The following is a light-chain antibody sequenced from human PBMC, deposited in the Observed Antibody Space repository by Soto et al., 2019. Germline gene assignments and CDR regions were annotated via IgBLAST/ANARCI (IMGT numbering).Light chain of an antibody. V-gene: IGKV3-15*01. CDR1: HSVGTN. Sequence: EIVMTQAPATLSVSPGERATLSCRARHSVGTNVAWYQQKPGQAPRVLIYGASTRATGITARFIGSGSGTQSSLTISSLQSEDFAVYSCQQFSNWPRGFSFGPGTKVDIK. CDR3: QQFSNWPRGFS. CDR2: GAS. J-gene: IGKJ3*01.